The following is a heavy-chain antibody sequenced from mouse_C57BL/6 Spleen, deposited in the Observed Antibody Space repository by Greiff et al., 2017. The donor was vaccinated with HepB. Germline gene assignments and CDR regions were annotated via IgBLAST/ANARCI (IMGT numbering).Heavy chain of an antibody. CDR2: IDPSDSYT. V-gene: IGHV1-59*01. Sequence: VQLQQPGAELVRPGTSVKLSCKASGYTFTSYWMHWVKQRPGQGLEWIGVIDPSDSYTTYNQKFKGKATLTVDTSSSTAYMQLSSLTSEDSAVYYCARLGVTSWAYWGQGTTLTVSS. D-gene: IGHD2-13*01. J-gene: IGHJ2*01. CDR1: GYTFTSYW. CDR3: ARLGVTSWAY.